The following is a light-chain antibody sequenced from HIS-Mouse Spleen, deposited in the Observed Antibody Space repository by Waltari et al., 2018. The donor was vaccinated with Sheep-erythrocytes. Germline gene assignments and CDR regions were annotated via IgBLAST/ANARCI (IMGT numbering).Light chain of an antibody. CDR1: SSDVGGYNY. Sequence: QSVLTQPRSVSGSPGQSVTISCTGTSSDVGGYNYVSWYQQHPGKAPKLMIYDVSKRPSGVPVRLSGSKSGKTACQNIAELQAEDEADYCCCSYAGSYTWVFGGGTKLTVL. V-gene: IGLV2-11*01. CDR3: CSYAGSYTWV. CDR2: DVS. J-gene: IGLJ3*02.